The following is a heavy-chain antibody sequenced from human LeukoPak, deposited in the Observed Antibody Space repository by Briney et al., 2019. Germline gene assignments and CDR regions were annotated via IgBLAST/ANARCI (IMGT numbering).Heavy chain of an antibody. J-gene: IGHJ4*02. Sequence: GSSVKVSWKASGDTFGTFSFNWVRQAPSEGLEWLGGLTPLAGTPNYAQKFQGRLTISADKSTSTVYMELSRLTSEDTAVYFCAKFWSGYYTDWGQGTLVSVSS. CDR1: GDTFGTFS. V-gene: IGHV1-69*06. CDR3: AKFWSGYYTD. CDR2: LTPLAGTP. D-gene: IGHD3-3*01.